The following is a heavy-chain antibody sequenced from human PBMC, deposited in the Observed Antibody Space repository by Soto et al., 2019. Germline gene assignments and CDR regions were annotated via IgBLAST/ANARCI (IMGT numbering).Heavy chain of an antibody. V-gene: IGHV3-23*01. CDR1: GFSFSSYA. CDR3: AKLTYPSDSAGYYYERVSGWIDS. Sequence: GGSLRLSCAASGFSFSSYAMSWVRQGPGKGLEWVSSISASGGTANLADSVEGRCTISRDNSKSTLYLQLNSLRAEDTAVYYCAKLTYPSDSAGYYYERVSGWIDSWGPGTLVTVSS. D-gene: IGHD3-22*01. CDR2: ISASGGTA. J-gene: IGHJ5*01.